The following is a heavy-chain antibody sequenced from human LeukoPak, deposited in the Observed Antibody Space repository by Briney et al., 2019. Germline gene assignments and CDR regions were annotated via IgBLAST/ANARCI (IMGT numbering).Heavy chain of an antibody. V-gene: IGHV4-59*01. CDR2: ISNIGST. Sequence: PSETLSLTCTVSGASISSYFWTWIRQSPGKGLEWVGYISNIGSTNYNPSLKRRVTISGDTSKNQFSLKLSSVTAADTAVYYCTRDRSALDTWGQGTMVTVSS. J-gene: IGHJ3*02. CDR3: TRDRSALDT. CDR1: GASISSYF.